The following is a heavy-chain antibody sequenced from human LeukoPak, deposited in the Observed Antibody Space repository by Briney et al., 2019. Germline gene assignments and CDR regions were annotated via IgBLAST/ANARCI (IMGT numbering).Heavy chain of an antibody. CDR1: GYSLTSYW. J-gene: IGHJ6*04. Sequence: TSGESLRISCKGSGYSLTSYWISWARQMPGKGLEWMGRIDPSDSYTNYSPSFQGHVTISADKSISTAYLQWSSLKASDTAMYYCARHMVRGVDYYYYGMDVWGKGTTVTVSS. D-gene: IGHD3-10*01. V-gene: IGHV5-10-1*01. CDR3: ARHMVRGVDYYYYGMDV. CDR2: IDPSDSYT.